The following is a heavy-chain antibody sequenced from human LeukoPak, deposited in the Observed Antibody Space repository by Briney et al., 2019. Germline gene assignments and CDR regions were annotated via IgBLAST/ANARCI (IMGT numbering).Heavy chain of an antibody. CDR2: ISGNGGRT. CDR1: GFTFNNYA. V-gene: IGHV3-23*01. Sequence: GGSLRRSCAASGFTFNNYAMSWVRQAPGKGLEWVAAISGNGGRTYYRDSVKGRFTISRDNPKNTLYLLMNSLSAEDTALYYCAKEQTSSGYFDYWGQGTLVTVSS. CDR3: AKEQTSSGYFDY. J-gene: IGHJ4*02. D-gene: IGHD3-10*01.